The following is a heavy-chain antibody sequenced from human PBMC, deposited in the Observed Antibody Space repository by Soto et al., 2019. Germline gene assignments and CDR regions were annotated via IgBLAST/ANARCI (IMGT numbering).Heavy chain of an antibody. Sequence: ASVKVSCKASGGTFSSYRINWVRQAPEQGLEWMGGIVPIYRTADSAQEFQGRVTITADESARTAYMELRSLKSRDTAVYYCVRDSGATLSSSWGQGTLVTVSS. D-gene: IGHD6-13*01. CDR2: IVPIYRTA. CDR1: GGTFSSYR. CDR3: VRDSGATLSSS. V-gene: IGHV1-69*13. J-gene: IGHJ4*02.